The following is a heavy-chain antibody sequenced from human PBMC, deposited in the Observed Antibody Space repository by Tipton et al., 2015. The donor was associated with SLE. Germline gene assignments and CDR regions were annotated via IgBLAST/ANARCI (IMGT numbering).Heavy chain of an antibody. Sequence: TLSLTCTVSGGSISSGYYWGWIRQPPGKGLEWIGSIYHSGSTYYNPSLKSRVTISVDTSKNQFSLKLSSVTAADTAVYYCAREAIAAQGWFDPWGQGTLVTASS. CDR1: GGSISSGYY. CDR3: AREAIAAQGWFDP. CDR2: IYHSGST. V-gene: IGHV4-38-2*02. J-gene: IGHJ5*02. D-gene: IGHD6-6*01.